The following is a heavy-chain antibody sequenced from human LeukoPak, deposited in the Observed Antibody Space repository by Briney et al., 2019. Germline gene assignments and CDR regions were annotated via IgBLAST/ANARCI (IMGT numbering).Heavy chain of an antibody. Sequence: KSSETLSLTCAVSGDSFSSHYWTWIRQSPGTGLEWIGYTSHIGRTNYNPSLKSRVTFSVDTFKNQFSLHLNSVTAADTAVYFCARENYCTNGVCWAFDPWGQGTLVTVSS. CDR3: ARENYCTNGVCWAFDP. D-gene: IGHD2-8*01. J-gene: IGHJ5*02. CDR2: TSHIGRT. CDR1: GDSFSSHY. V-gene: IGHV4-59*11.